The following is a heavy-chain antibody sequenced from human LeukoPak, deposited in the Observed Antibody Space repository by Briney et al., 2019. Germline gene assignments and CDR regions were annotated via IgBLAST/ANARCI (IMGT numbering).Heavy chain of an antibody. CDR3: ARVPPTNLYYFDY. J-gene: IGHJ4*02. CDR1: GFTFSSYE. Sequence: GGSLRLSCVGSGFTFSSYEMNWVRQAPGKGLEWVSYIGSSGSIIYYADSVKGRFTISRDNAKNSLYLQMNSLRAEDTAVYYCARVPPTNLYYFDYWGQGTLVTVSS. CDR2: IGSSGSII. V-gene: IGHV3-48*03.